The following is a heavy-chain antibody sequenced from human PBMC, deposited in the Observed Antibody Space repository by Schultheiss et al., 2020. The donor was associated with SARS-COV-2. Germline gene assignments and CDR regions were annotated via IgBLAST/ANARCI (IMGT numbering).Heavy chain of an antibody. CDR1: GFTFSSYA. Sequence: GGSLRLSCAASGFTFSSYAMHWVRQAPGKGLEWVAVISYDGSNKYYADSVKGRFTISRDNSKNTLYLQMNSLRAEDTAVYYCAIQTSDFDYWGQGTLVTVSS. CDR3: AIQTSDFDY. J-gene: IGHJ4*02. CDR2: ISYDGSNK. V-gene: IGHV3-30-3*01.